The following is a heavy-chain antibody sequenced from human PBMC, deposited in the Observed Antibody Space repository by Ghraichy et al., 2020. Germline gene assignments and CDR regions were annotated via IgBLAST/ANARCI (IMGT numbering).Heavy chain of an antibody. V-gene: IGHV3-23*01. J-gene: IGHJ3*02. CDR2: ISGSGGST. CDR3: AKVWDTAMVFWGAFDI. D-gene: IGHD5-18*01. CDR1: GFTFSSYA. Sequence: GGSLRLSCAASGFTFSSYAMSWVRQAPGKGLEWVSAISGSGGSTYYADSVKGRFTISRDNSKNTLYLQMNSLRAEDTAVYYCAKVWDTAMVFWGAFDIWGQGTMVTVSS.